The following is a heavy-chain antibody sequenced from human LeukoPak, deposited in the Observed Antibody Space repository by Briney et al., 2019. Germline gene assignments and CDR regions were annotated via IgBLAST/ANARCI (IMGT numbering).Heavy chain of an antibody. CDR3: ARLGAELRYFDWLSRPYYFDY. CDR2: IYYSGST. CDR1: GGSISSSSYY. Sequence: SETLSLTCTVSGGSISSSSYYWGWIRQPPGKGLEWIGSIYYSGSTYYNPSLKIRVTISVDTSKNQFSLKLSSVTAADTAVYYCARLGAELRYFDWLSRPYYFDYWGQGTLATVSS. D-gene: IGHD3-9*01. V-gene: IGHV4-39*01. J-gene: IGHJ4*02.